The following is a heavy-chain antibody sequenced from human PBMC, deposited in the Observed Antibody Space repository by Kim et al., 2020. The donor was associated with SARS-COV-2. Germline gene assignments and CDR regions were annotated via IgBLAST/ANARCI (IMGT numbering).Heavy chain of an antibody. J-gene: IGHJ5*02. Sequence: SETLSLTCTVSGGSISSGGYYWSWIRQHPGKGLEWIGYIYYSGSTYYNPSLKSRVTISVDTSKNQFSLKLSSVTAADTAVYYCARVRLVSGYSSSQANWFDPWGQGNLGTVSS. CDR1: GGSISSGGYY. CDR2: IYYSGST. D-gene: IGHD6-13*01. V-gene: IGHV4-31*03. CDR3: ARVRLVSGYSSSQANWFDP.